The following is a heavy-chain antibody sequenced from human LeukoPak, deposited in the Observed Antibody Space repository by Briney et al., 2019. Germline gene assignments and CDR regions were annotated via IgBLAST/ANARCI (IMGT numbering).Heavy chain of an antibody. J-gene: IGHJ1*01. CDR2: IYTGGST. D-gene: IGHD2-2*02. CDR1: GGSISSGAYF. CDR3: ASEVPASIDYFQH. V-gene: IGHV4-61*02. Sequence: SQTLSLTCTVSGGSISSGAYFWSWIRQPAGKGLEWIGRIYTGGSTNYNPSLKSRVTMSVYTSRNQFSLRLSSVTAADTAVYYCASEVPASIDYFQHWGQGTLVTVSS.